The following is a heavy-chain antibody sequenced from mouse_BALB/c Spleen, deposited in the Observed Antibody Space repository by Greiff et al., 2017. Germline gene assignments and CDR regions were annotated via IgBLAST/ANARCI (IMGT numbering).Heavy chain of an antibody. Sequence: EVMLVESGGGLVQPGGSRKLSCAASGFTFSSFGMHWVRQAPEKGLEWVAYISSCSSTIYYADTVKGRFTISRDNPKNTLFLQMSSLRSADTAMYYCARSAFYDGYHFDYWGQGTTLTVSS. D-gene: IGHD2-3*01. V-gene: IGHV5-17*02. CDR3: ARSAFYDGYHFDY. CDR2: ISSCSSTI. J-gene: IGHJ2*01. CDR1: GFTFSSFG.